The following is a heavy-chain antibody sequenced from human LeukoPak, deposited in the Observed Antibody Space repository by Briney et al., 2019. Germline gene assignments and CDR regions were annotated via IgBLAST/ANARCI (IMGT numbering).Heavy chain of an antibody. V-gene: IGHV4-4*02. Sequence: PSETLSLTCAVSGGSISSSNWWSWVRQPPGKGLEGFGEIYHSGSTNYNPSLKSRVTISVDTSKNQFSLKLSSVTAADTAVYYCARDPIWGSHMDVWGKGTTVTVSS. CDR1: GGSISSSNW. D-gene: IGHD2-21*01. J-gene: IGHJ6*03. CDR3: ARDPIWGSHMDV. CDR2: IYHSGST.